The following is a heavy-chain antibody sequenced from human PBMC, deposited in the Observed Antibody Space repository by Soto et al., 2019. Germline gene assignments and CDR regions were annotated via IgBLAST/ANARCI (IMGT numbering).Heavy chain of an antibody. CDR1: GGSIISSSYY. J-gene: IGHJ6*02. CDR3: ACIFSGGYGYGFYYYGMDV. V-gene: IGHV4-39*01. D-gene: IGHD5-18*01. Sequence: PSETLSLTCTVSGGSIISSSYYWVLIRQPPGKGLEWIGSIYYSGSTYYNPSLKSRVTISVDTSKNQFSLKLSSVTAADTAVYYCACIFSGGYGYGFYYYGMDVWGQGTTVTVSS. CDR2: IYYSGST.